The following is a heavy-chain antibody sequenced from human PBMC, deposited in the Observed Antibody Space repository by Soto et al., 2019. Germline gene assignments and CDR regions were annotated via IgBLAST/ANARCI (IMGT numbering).Heavy chain of an antibody. CDR1: GFSLSTSGVG. V-gene: IGHV2-5*02. J-gene: IGHJ2*01. Sequence: QITLKESGPTLVKPTQTLTLTCTFSGFSLSTSGVGVGWIRQPPGKALERLALICWDDDKRCSPSLKSRLTLTMDASKHQVVLTMSVMDPLETATYYCAHVPGDTWYFGRRGRGTLVTVSS. CDR2: ICWDDDK. CDR3: AHVPGDTWYFGR. D-gene: IGHD7-27*01.